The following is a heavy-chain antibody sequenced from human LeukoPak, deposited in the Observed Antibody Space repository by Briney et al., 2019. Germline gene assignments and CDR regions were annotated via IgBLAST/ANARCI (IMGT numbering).Heavy chain of an antibody. V-gene: IGHV3-23*01. J-gene: IGHJ6*02. CDR3: AKGMNYYGSAYGMDV. CDR2: ISGSGDST. Sequence: LPGGSLRLSCAASGFTLTSYAMSWVRQAPGKGLEWVSAISGSGDSTYYADSVKGRFTISRDISKSTLYLQMDSLRPEDTAVYYCAKGMNYYGSAYGMDVWGQGTTVTVSS. D-gene: IGHD3-10*01. CDR1: GFTLTSYA.